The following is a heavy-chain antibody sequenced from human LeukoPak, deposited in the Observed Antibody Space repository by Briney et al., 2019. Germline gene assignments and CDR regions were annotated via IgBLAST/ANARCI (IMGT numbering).Heavy chain of an antibody. CDR2: INHSGST. Sequence: SETLSLTCAVYGGSFSGYYWSWIRQPPGKGLEWIGEINHSGSTNYNPSLKSRVTISVDTSKNQFSLTLSSVTAADTAVYHCARFSRTAPFDYWGQGTLVTVSS. CDR3: ARFSRTAPFDY. J-gene: IGHJ4*02. D-gene: IGHD2-21*02. CDR1: GGSFSGYY. V-gene: IGHV4-34*01.